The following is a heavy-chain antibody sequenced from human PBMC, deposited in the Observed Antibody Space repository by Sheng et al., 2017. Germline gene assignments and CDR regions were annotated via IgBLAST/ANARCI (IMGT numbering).Heavy chain of an antibody. CDR1: GFTFSDYY. J-gene: IGHJ4*02. CDR2: ISISGTT. V-gene: IGHV3-11*04. CDR3: AKDILAAGLFFDY. Sequence: QVQLVESGGGLVKPGGSLRLSCAASGFTFSDYYMSWIRQAPGKGLEWVSYISISGTTYYADSVKGRFTISRDNAKNSLFLQMNSLRAEDTAVYYCAKDILAAGLFFDYWGQGTLVTVSS. D-gene: IGHD6-13*01.